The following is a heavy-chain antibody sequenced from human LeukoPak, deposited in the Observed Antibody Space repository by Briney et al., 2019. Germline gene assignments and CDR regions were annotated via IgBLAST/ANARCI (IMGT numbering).Heavy chain of an antibody. V-gene: IGHV3-23*01. CDR1: GFTFSSYA. Sequence: GGSLRLSCAASGFTFSSYAMSWVRQAPGKGLEGVSAISGNGGSTYYADSVKGRFTISRDNSKNTLYLQMNSLRADDTAVYYCAKYLGTLDSYVDYWGQGTLVTVSS. J-gene: IGHJ4*02. CDR3: AKYLGTLDSYVDY. D-gene: IGHD5-18*01. CDR2: ISGNGGST.